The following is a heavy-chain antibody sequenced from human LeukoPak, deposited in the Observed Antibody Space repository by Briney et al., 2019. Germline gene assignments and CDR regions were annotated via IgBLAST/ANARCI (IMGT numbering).Heavy chain of an antibody. CDR1: GGSFSGYY. D-gene: IGHD6-25*01. CDR3: AGSGYRRGRPTSTYMDV. J-gene: IGHJ6*03. V-gene: IGHV4-34*01. CDR2: INHSGST. Sequence: PSKTLSLTCAVYGGSFSGYYWSWIRQPPGKGLEWIGEINHSGSTNYNPSLKSRVTISVDTSKNQFSLKLSSVTAADTAVYYCAGSGYRRGRPTSTYMDVWGKGTTVTVSS.